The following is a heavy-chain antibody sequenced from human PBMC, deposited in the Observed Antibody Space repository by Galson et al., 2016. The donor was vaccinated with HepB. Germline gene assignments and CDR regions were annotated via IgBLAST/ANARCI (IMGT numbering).Heavy chain of an antibody. Sequence: SLTCTVSGGSITSRNYYWGWIRQPPGKGLEWIGSMYYSGNTYYNPSLKSRVTISVDTSKNQFSLRLSSVTAADTAVYYCARRGALAGYYYYAMDVWGQGTTVTVSS. J-gene: IGHJ6*02. CDR3: ARRGALAGYYYYAMDV. CDR1: GGSITSRNYY. CDR2: MYYSGNT. D-gene: IGHD3-9*01. V-gene: IGHV4-39*01.